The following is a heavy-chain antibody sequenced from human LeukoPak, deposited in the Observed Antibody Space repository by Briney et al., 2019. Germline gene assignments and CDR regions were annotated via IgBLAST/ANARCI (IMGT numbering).Heavy chain of an antibody. D-gene: IGHD5-24*01. V-gene: IGHV3-11*01. CDR1: GFTFSDYY. CDR2: ISSSGSTT. CDR3: AARDGYNSGDDAFDI. J-gene: IGHJ3*02. Sequence: GGSLRLSCAASGFTFSDYYMSWIRQAPGKGLEWVSYISSSGSTTYYADSVKGRFTISRDNAKNSLYLQMNSLRAEDTAVYYCAARDGYNSGDDAFDIWGQGTMVTVSS.